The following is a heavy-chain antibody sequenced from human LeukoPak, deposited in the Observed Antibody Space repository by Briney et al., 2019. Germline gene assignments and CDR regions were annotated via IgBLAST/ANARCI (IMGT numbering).Heavy chain of an antibody. CDR2: ISGSGGST. CDR1: GFTFSSYA. Sequence: GGSLRLSCAASGFTFSSYAMSWVRQAPGKGLEWVSAISGSGGSTYYADFVKGRFTISRDNSKNTLYLQMNSLRAEDTAVYYCAKEEKYCSSTSCYPFESDYWGQGTLVTVSS. D-gene: IGHD2-2*01. V-gene: IGHV3-23*01. CDR3: AKEEKYCSSTSCYPFESDY. J-gene: IGHJ4*02.